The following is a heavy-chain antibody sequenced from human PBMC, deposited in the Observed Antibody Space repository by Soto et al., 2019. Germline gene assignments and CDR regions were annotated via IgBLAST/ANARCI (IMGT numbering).Heavy chain of an antibody. Sequence: QITLKESGPTLVEPTQTLTLTCTYSGFSLRTTGVGVGWIRQPPGKALEWLGIIYWNDDKRYSPSLKNRFTLTSDSSKSQVVLTMTNMDPVDTATYSCAHTWGLPCDYWGQGTLVIVSS. J-gene: IGHJ4*02. D-gene: IGHD3-16*01. CDR1: GFSLRTTGVG. CDR3: AHTWGLPCDY. V-gene: IGHV2-5*01. CDR2: IYWNDDK.